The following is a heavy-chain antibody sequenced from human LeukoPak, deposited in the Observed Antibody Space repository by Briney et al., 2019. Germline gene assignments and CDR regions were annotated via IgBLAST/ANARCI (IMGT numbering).Heavy chain of an antibody. J-gene: IGHJ6*03. V-gene: IGHV3-74*01. Sequence: GGSLRLSCAASGFTFSSYWMHWVRQAPGKGLVWVSRINSDGSSTNYADSVKGRFTISRDNAKSTLYLQMNNLKAEDTAVYYCARELGDMDVWGKGTTVTISS. D-gene: IGHD1-26*01. CDR3: ARELGDMDV. CDR2: INSDGSST. CDR1: GFTFSSYW.